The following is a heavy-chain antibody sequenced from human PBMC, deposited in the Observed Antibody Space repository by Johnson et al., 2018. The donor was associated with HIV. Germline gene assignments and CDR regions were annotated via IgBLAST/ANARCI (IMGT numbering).Heavy chain of an antibody. CDR2: IYSRDTT. CDR1: GFTVISNY. J-gene: IGHJ3*02. CDR3: AKNFGKIVAAGGLEVGDAFDI. V-gene: IGHV3-66*01. D-gene: IGHD6-13*01. Sequence: VQLVESGGGLVQPGGSLRLSCAVSGFTVISNYMTWVRQAPGKGLEWVSIIYSRDTTYYADSVKGRFTISRDSSKNTLYLQMNSLGDGDPAVYYCAKNFGKIVAAGGLEVGDAFDIWGQGTMVTVSS.